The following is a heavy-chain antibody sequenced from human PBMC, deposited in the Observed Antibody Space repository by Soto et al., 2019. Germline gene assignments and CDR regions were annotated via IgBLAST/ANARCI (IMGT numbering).Heavy chain of an antibody. CDR1: GFTCSSYA. V-gene: IGHV3-23*01. Sequence: EVQLLESGGGLVQPGGSLRLSCAASGFTCSSYAMSWVRLAPGKGLEWVSAISGSGGSTYYADSVKGRFTISRDNSKNTLYLQMNSLRAEDTAVYYCAKGWYCSGGSCPFDCWGQGTLVTVSS. D-gene: IGHD2-15*01. CDR3: AKGWYCSGGSCPFDC. J-gene: IGHJ4*02. CDR2: ISGSGGST.